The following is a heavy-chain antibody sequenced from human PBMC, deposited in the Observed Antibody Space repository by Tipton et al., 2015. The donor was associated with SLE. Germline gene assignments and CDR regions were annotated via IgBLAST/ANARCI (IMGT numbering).Heavy chain of an antibody. Sequence: SLRLSCAASGFTFSSYSMNWVRQAPGKGLEWVSSITTSSSFLYYADSVKGRFTISRDNAQNSLYLQMNSLRAEDTAVYYCARGGYYYDSSGYPFDYWGQGTTVTVSS. V-gene: IGHV3-21*03. D-gene: IGHD3-22*01. CDR2: ITTSSSFL. CDR3: ARGGYYYDSSGYPFDY. J-gene: IGHJ4*03. CDR1: GFTFSSYS.